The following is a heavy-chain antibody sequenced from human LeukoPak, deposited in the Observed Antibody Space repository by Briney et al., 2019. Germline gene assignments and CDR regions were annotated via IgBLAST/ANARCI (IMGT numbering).Heavy chain of an antibody. V-gene: IGHV3-23*01. J-gene: IGHJ4*02. CDR1: GFTFGDYA. CDR2: MRSKVYGGVTK. D-gene: IGHD2-15*01. Sequence: GGSLRLSCRTSGFTFGDYAVSWFRQAPGKGLEWVGFMRSKVYGGVTKYYADSVKGRFTISRDNSRNTLYLQMNSLSAEDTALYYCAKDHESCRGRDCLLFDNWGQGTLVTVSS. CDR3: AKDHESCRGRDCLLFDN.